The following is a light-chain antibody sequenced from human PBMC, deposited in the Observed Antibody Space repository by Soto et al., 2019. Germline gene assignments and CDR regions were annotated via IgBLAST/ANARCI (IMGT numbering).Light chain of an antibody. J-gene: IGKJ3*01. CDR1: QSISSY. CDR3: QQSYNLKFT. CDR2: AAS. Sequence: IQMTQSPSSLSASVGDRVTIPCRASQSISSYLNWYQQKPGKAPKLLIYAASTLQSGVPSRFSGSESGTDFTLTISSLQPEDFATYYCQQSYNLKFTFGPGTKVDIK. V-gene: IGKV1-39*01.